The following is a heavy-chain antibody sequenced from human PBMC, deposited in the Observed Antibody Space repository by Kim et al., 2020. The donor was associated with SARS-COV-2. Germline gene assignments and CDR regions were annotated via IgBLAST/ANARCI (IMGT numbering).Heavy chain of an antibody. Sequence: SETLSLTCTVSGDSFSNSGYYWAWIRQPPGKGLEWIGSLYNRGDTYYNPSLRSRVSVTVDTSKNEFSLRLRSVTAADTAIYYCARQSLTMIVLDYWGQGALVTVSS. CDR2: LYNRGDT. CDR1: GDSFSNSGYY. J-gene: IGHJ4*02. CDR3: ARQSLTMIVLDY. V-gene: IGHV4-39*01. D-gene: IGHD3-22*01.